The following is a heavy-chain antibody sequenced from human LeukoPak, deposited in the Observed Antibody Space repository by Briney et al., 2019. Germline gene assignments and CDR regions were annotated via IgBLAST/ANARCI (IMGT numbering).Heavy chain of an antibody. V-gene: IGHV4-34*01. J-gene: IGHJ4*02. D-gene: IGHD6-19*01. CDR3: ARGPSGWKRRNFDY. CDR1: GGSFSGYY. CDR2: INHSGST. Sequence: SETLSLTCAVYGGSFSGYYWSWIRQPPGKGLEWIGEINHSGSTNYNPSLKSRVTISVGTSKNQFSLKLSSVTAADTAVYYCARGPSGWKRRNFDYWGQGTLVTVSS.